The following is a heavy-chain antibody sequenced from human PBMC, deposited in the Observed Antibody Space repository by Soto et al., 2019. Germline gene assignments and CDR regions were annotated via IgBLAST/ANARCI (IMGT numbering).Heavy chain of an antibody. CDR1: GGSFSGYY. CDR3: ARGLRVLAAAGVYYFDY. Sequence: SETLSLTCAVYGGSFSGYYWNWIRQPPGKGLEWIGEINHSGSTNYNPSLKSRVTISIDTSKNQFSLKLSSVTAADTAVYYCARGLRVLAAAGVYYFDYWGQGTLVTVSS. V-gene: IGHV4-34*01. D-gene: IGHD6-13*01. CDR2: INHSGST. J-gene: IGHJ4*02.